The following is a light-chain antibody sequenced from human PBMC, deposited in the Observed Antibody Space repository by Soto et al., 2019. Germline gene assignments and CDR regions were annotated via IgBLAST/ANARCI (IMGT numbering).Light chain of an antibody. V-gene: IGKV3-11*01. Sequence: TQSPATRSLSTSERATLSWGASQNVGIDLAWFQQKPGQAPRLLSYGTSISATGIPARFSGSVSGTDFTLTISSLEPQHFAVYYCQQRSNWPPWITFGQGTRLEIK. CDR1: QNVGID. CDR3: QQRSNWPPWIT. CDR2: GTS. J-gene: IGKJ5*01.